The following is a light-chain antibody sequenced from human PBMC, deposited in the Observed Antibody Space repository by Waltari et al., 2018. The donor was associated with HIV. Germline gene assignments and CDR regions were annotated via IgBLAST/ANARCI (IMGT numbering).Light chain of an antibody. CDR3: LLSYGGPRV. CDR2: DTS. V-gene: IGLV7-46*01. J-gene: IGLJ2*01. CDR1: TGPVTSAHS. Sequence: QAVVTQEPSLTVSPGGPVTPTCGSSTGPVTSAHSPYWFQQRPGQAPRTLIHDTSNKHSWTPARFSGSLLGGKAALTLSGAQPEDEAEYYCLLSYGGPRVFGGGTKLTVL.